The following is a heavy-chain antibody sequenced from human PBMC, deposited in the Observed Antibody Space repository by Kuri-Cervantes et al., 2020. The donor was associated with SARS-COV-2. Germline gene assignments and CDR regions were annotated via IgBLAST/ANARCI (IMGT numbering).Heavy chain of an antibody. CDR3: ARGVGSWYYYYYMDV. CDR1: GFTVSSNY. J-gene: IGHJ6*03. V-gene: IGHV3-53*01. Sequence: GESLKISCAASGFTVSSNYMSWVRQAPGKGLEWVSVIYSGGSTYYADSVKGRFTISRDNSKNTLYLQMNSLRAEDTAVYYCARGVGSWYYYYYMDVWGKGTTVTVSS. CDR2: IYSGGST. D-gene: IGHD6-13*01.